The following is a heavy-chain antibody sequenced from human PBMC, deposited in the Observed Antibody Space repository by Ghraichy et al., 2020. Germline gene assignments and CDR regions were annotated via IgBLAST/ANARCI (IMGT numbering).Heavy chain of an antibody. CDR2: IYTSGST. V-gene: IGHV4-61*02. CDR1: GGSISSGSYY. D-gene: IGHD3-3*01. CDR3: AREGHVEYYDFWSGYYTGYYFDY. J-gene: IGHJ4*02. Sequence: SQTLSLTCTVSGGSISSGSYYWSWIRQPAGKGLEWIGRIYTSGSTNYNPSLKSRVTISVDTSKNQFSLKLSSVTAADTAVYYCAREGHVEYYDFWSGYYTGYYFDYWGQGTLVTVSS.